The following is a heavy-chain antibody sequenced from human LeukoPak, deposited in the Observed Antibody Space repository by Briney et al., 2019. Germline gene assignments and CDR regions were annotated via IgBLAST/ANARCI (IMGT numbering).Heavy chain of an antibody. Sequence: GESLRLSCATSGFGFREKWMSWVRQAPGKGLEWLGRIKSKRDGGARDYAPHVRGRFTISRDDSENTLYLVITGLKTEDTGVYYCTTDPRDWGQGTAVIVYS. CDR2: IKSKRDGGAR. V-gene: IGHV3-15*01. J-gene: IGHJ4*02. CDR1: GFGFREKW. CDR3: TTDPRD.